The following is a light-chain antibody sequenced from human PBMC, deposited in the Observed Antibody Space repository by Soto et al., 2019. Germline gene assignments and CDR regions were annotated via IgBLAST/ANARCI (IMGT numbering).Light chain of an antibody. CDR2: DAS. Sequence: EIVLTQSPATLSLSPGERATLSCRASQSVSSYLAWYQQKPGQDPRLLIYDASNRATGIPARFSGIGSGTDFTLTISSLEPEDFAVYYCQQRSNWPPWTFGQGTKVEIK. CDR1: QSVSSY. CDR3: QQRSNWPPWT. J-gene: IGKJ1*01. V-gene: IGKV3-11*01.